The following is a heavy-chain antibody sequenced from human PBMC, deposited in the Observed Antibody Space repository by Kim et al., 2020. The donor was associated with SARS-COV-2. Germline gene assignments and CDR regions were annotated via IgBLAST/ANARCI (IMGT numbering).Heavy chain of an antibody. J-gene: IGHJ5*02. CDR2: FDPEDGET. CDR3: ATGTPYYDSSGYHGWFDP. CDR1: GYTLTELS. V-gene: IGHV1-24*01. Sequence: ASLKVSCKVSGYTLTELSMHWVRQAPGKGLEWMGGFDPEDGETIYAQKFQGRVTMTEDTSTDTAYMELSSLRSEDTAVYYCATGTPYYDSSGYHGWFDPWGQGTLVTVSS. D-gene: IGHD3-22*01.